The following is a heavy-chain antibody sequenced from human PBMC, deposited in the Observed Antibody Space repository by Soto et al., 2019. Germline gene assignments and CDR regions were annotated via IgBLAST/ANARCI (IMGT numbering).Heavy chain of an antibody. CDR2: IHYTGNI. CDR1: GASISSTSYY. V-gene: IGHV4-39*01. D-gene: IGHD3-10*01. CDR3: ATSNPTCPGCYS. J-gene: IGHJ5*02. Sequence: SETLSLTCSVSGASISSTSYYWGWIRQPPGKGLQWIASIHYTGNIDYSPSLKGRVSMSVDTSKNQLSLRLNSVTAADTAVYYCATSNPTCPGCYSWGQGTLVTVSS.